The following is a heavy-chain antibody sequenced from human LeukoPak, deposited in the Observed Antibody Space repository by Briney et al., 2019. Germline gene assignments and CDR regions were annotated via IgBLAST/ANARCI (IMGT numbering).Heavy chain of an antibody. D-gene: IGHD2-2*01. Sequence: GRSLRLSCAASGFTFSNYELNWVRQAPGKGLEWVSAISGSAGSTYYADSVKGRFTISRDNYKNTLYLQMNSLRAEDTAVYYCAKREYCSSTSCSFDSWGQGTLVTVSS. V-gene: IGHV3-23*01. J-gene: IGHJ4*02. CDR2: ISGSAGST. CDR3: AKREYCSSTSCSFDS. CDR1: GFTFSNYE.